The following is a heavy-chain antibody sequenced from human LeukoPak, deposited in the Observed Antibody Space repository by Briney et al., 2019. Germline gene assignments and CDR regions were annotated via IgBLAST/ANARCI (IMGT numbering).Heavy chain of an antibody. CDR1: GFTISDYW. J-gene: IGHJ4*02. CDR2: IKQDGSEK. CDR3: TRTSVAAAGVY. D-gene: IGHD6-13*01. Sequence: PGGSLRLSCVGSGFTISDYWMTWVRQAPGKGLEWLANIKQDGSEKFYVDSVKGRFTISRDNAKNSLYLQINSLRAEDTAVYYCTRTSVAAAGVYWGQGTLVIVSS. V-gene: IGHV3-7*01.